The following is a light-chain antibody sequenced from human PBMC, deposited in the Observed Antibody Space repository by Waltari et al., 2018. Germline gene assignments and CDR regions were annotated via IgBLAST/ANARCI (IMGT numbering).Light chain of an antibody. Sequence: QSALTQPPSASGSPGQSVTISCTGTSSDVGGYKYVSWYQQHPGKAPKIIIYEVSKRPTGVPDRFSGSKSGNTASLTVSGLQAEDEADYYCSSYAGSNNQVFGTGTKVTVL. CDR1: SSDVGGYKY. V-gene: IGLV2-8*01. J-gene: IGLJ1*01. CDR3: SSYAGSNNQV. CDR2: EVS.